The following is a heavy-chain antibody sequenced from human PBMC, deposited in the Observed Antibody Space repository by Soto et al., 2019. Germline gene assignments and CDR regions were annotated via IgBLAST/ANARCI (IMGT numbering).Heavy chain of an antibody. D-gene: IGHD3-10*01. CDR2: INPLVGLA. CDR1: GGTLSSYT. Sequence: QVQLVQSGAEVKKPGSSVKVSCKASGGTLSSYTFTWVRQAPGQGLEWMGRINPLVGLANYAQKFQGRITITVDKSTSTAYMELSSLRSEDTAVYYCARVRYYYRSGSYYDGGYSFDSWGQGALVTVSS. V-gene: IGHV1-69*02. J-gene: IGHJ4*02. CDR3: ARVRYYYRSGSYYDGGYSFDS.